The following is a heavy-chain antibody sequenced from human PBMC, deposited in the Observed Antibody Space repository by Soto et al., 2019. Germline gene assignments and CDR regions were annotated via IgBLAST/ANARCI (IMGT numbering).Heavy chain of an antibody. D-gene: IGHD2-15*01. J-gene: IGHJ4*02. CDR1: GGTFSSDS. V-gene: IGHV1-69*13. CDR2: IIPMFDTP. CDR3: ARSGGLDRDFNY. Sequence: GASVKVSCKASGGTFSSDSFSWVRQAPGQGLEWMGGIIPMFDTPIYAQKFQDRVTITADESTSTAYIQLSSLRSGDTAVYYCARSGGLDRDFNYWGQGSLVTVSS.